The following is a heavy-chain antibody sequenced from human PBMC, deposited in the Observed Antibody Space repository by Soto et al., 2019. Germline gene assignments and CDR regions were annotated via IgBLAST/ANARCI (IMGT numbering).Heavy chain of an antibody. CDR3: AMVDVYVTASQQVV. Sequence: QVQLVQSGAEVKNRGASVKVSCKAFGYRFTSYGIGWARQAPGQGLEWMGWINAYNGNTNYAQNFQGRVTLTTDTSKSTAYRGVRSVRSNDTAVYYCAMVDVYVTASQQVVWGRGTTVTVSS. CDR2: INAYNGNT. D-gene: IGHD3-16*01. J-gene: IGHJ6*02. V-gene: IGHV1-18*01. CDR1: GYRFTSYG.